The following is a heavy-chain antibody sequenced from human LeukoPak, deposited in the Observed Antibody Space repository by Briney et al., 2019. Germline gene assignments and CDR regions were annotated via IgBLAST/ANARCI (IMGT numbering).Heavy chain of an antibody. CDR3: ARDFRSLYYFDH. V-gene: IGHV3-48*03. Sequence: GGSLRLSCAASGFTFSSYEMNWVRQAPGKGLEWVSYISSSSSTIYYADSVKGRFTISRDNAKNSVYLQMNSLRDEDTAVYYCARDFRSLYYFDHWGQGSLVTVSS. CDR1: GFTFSSYE. D-gene: IGHD1-26*01. CDR2: ISSSSSTI. J-gene: IGHJ4*02.